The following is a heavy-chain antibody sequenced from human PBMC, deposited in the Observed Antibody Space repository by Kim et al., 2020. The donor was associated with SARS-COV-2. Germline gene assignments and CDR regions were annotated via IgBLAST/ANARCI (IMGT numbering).Heavy chain of an antibody. CDR3: ARSIYYGSPSFDY. D-gene: IGHD3-10*01. J-gene: IGHJ4*02. V-gene: IGHV2-5*01. Sequence: YSPALKSRITLTKDTSKNQVVLKMTNMDPVDTATYYCARSIYYGSPSFDYWGQGTLVTVSS.